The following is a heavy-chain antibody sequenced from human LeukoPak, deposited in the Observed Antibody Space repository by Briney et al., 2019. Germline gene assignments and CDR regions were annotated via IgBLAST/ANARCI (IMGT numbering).Heavy chain of an antibody. CDR3: ASGQYYYGSGSYEGAFDI. V-gene: IGHV1-2*02. J-gene: IGHJ3*02. CDR1: GYTFTGYY. D-gene: IGHD3-10*01. Sequence: ASVKVSCKASGYTFTGYYMHWVRQAPGQGLEWMGWINPNSGGTSYAQKFQGRVTMTRNTSTSTVYMELSSLRSEDTAVYYCASGQYYYGSGSYEGAFDIWGQGTMVTVSS. CDR2: INPNSGGT.